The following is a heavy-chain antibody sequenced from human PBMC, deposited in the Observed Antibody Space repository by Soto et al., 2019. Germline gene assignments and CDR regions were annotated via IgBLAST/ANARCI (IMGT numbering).Heavy chain of an antibody. CDR1: GGSISSYY. CDR3: AGSGYYPNYFDY. J-gene: IGHJ4*02. D-gene: IGHD3-22*01. Sequence: SETLSLTCTVSGGSISSYYWSWIRQPPGKGLEWIGYIFLSGSTYYNPSLKSRVTISVDTSKNQFSLKLSSVTAADTAVYYCAGSGYYPNYFDYWGQGTLVTVSS. CDR2: IFLSGST. V-gene: IGHV4-4*09.